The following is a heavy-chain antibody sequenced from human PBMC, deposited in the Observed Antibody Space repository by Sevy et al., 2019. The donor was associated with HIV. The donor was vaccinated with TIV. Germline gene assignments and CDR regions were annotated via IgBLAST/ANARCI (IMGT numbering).Heavy chain of an antibody. J-gene: IGHJ6*04. V-gene: IGHV3-11*04. CDR3: AREGPVGGMDV. Sequence: LRLSCAASGFSFSDYYMSWVRLSPGKGLEWVSYISFNGSHVYYIEAVKGRFTISRDNGRNSLYLQMNNLRVDDTSVYFCAREGPVGGMDVWGKGTTVTVSS. CDR1: GFSFSDYY. D-gene: IGHD2-2*01. CDR2: ISFNGSHV.